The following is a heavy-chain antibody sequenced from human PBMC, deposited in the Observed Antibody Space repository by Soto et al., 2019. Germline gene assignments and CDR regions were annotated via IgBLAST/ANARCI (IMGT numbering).Heavy chain of an antibody. J-gene: IGHJ3*01. CDR3: AKEGGFTSPDGFDF. Sequence: QMQLVESGGGVVQPGRSLRLSCAASGFTFRSYSMHWVRQAPGKGLEWLALISYDGSIKNYADSVKGRFTISRDNSKNTLYLQMHSLRGDDTAVYYCAKEGGFTSPDGFDFWGPGTMVVVSS. CDR2: ISYDGSIK. CDR1: GFTFRSYS. D-gene: IGHD3-10*01. V-gene: IGHV3-30*18.